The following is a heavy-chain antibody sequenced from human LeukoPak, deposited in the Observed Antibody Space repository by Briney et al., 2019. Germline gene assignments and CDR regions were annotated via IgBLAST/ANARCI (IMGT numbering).Heavy chain of an antibody. V-gene: IGHV3-23*01. J-gene: IGHJ6*03. CDR1: GFTFSSYA. CDR3: AKSAGYCSGGSCYDYYYMDV. CDR2: ISGSGGST. D-gene: IGHD2-15*01. Sequence: GGSLRLSCAASGFTFSSYAMSWVRQAPGKGLEWVSAISGSGGSTHYADSVKGRFTISRDNSKNTLYLQMNSLRAEDTAVYYCAKSAGYCSGGSCYDYYYMDVWGKGTTVTVSS.